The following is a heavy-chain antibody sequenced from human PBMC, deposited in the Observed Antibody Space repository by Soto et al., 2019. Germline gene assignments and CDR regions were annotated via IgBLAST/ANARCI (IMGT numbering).Heavy chain of an antibody. V-gene: IGHV4-59*01. CDR2: IYYSGST. J-gene: IGHJ5*02. CDR1: GGSISDKY. D-gene: IGHD1-26*01. CDR3: ARNSPGYYDP. Sequence: SETLSLTCTVSGGSISDKYWSWIRQSPGKGLEWIGYIYYSGSTNSNPSLKSRVTISIDPSKNQFSLKLRSVTPADTAVYYCARNSPGYYDPWGQGTQATVSS.